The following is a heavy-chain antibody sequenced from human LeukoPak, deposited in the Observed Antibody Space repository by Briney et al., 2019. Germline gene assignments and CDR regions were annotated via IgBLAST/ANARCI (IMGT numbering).Heavy chain of an antibody. V-gene: IGHV1-46*01. CDR1: GYTFTSCH. D-gene: IGHD4-17*01. J-gene: IGHJ4*02. CDR2: INPSAGYT. CDR3: ARDLYGDYFFDY. Sequence: ASVMVSCTASGYTFTSCHMHWVRQAPGQGLEWMGIINPSAGYTTYAQKFQGRVTMTRNTSTSTVYMELSSLRSEDTAVYFCARDLYGDYFFDYWGQGTLVTVSS.